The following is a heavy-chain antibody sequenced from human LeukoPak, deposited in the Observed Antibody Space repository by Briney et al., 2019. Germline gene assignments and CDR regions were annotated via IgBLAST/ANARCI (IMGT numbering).Heavy chain of an antibody. CDR2: ISGSGDNT. CDR1: GFTFSTYE. CDR3: AKDLLQTFFFDSSGYYSDAF. J-gene: IGHJ3*01. Sequence: PGGSLRLSCTASGFTFSTYEMNWVRQAPGKGLEWVSTISGSGDNTYYADSVKGRFTISRDNSKNTLSLHMNTLRAEDTAVYYCAKDLLQTFFFDSSGYYSDAF. V-gene: IGHV3-23*01. D-gene: IGHD3-22*01.